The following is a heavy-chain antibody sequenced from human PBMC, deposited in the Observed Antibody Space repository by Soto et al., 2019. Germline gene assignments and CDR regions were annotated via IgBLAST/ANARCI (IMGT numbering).Heavy chain of an antibody. CDR3: AKTIQLWLFDGMDV. CDR2: ISGSGGST. J-gene: IGHJ6*02. Sequence: GGSLRLSCAASGFTCSSDAMSWVRQAPGKGLEWVSAISGSGGSTYYADSVKGRFTISRDNSKNTLYLQMNSLRAEDTAVYYCAKTIQLWLFDGMDVWGQGTTVTVSS. CDR1: GFTCSSDA. D-gene: IGHD5-18*01. V-gene: IGHV3-23*01.